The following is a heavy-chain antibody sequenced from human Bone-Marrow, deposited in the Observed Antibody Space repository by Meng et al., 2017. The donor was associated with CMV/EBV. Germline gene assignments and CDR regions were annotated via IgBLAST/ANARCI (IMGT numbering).Heavy chain of an antibody. CDR3: AKELIVVVEDH. CDR1: GYTFTGYY. J-gene: IGHJ4*02. V-gene: IGHV1-2*02. CDR2: INPNSGGT. Sequence: ASVKVSCKASGYTFTGYYMHWVRQAPGQGLEWMGWINPNSGGTNYAQKCQGRVTMTRDTSISTAYMELSRLRSDDTAVYYCAKELIVVVEDHWGQGTRVTVSS. D-gene: IGHD2-2*01.